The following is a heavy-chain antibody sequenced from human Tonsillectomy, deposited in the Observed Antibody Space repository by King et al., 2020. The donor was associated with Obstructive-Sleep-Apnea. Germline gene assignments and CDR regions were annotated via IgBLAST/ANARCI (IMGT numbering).Heavy chain of an antibody. CDR3: AGARRIAVAGYYFDY. V-gene: IGHV3-7*03. CDR2: IKQDGSEK. J-gene: IGHJ4*02. D-gene: IGHD6-19*01. CDR1: GFTFSSYW. Sequence: VQLVESGGGLVQPGGSLRLSCAASGFTFSSYWMSWVRQAPGKGLEWVANIKQDGSEKYYVDSVKGRFTISRDNAKNSPYLQMNSLRAEDTAVYYCAGARRIAVAGYYFDYWGQGTLVTVSS.